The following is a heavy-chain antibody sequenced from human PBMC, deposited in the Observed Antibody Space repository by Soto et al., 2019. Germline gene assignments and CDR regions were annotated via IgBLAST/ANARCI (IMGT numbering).Heavy chain of an antibody. CDR1: GGSISSYY. V-gene: IGHV4-59*01. D-gene: IGHD3-10*01. CDR2: IYYSGST. J-gene: IGHJ5*02. Sequence: SETLSLTCTVSGGSISSYYWSWIRQPPGKGLEWIGYIYYSGSTNYNPSLKSRVTISVDTSKNQFSLKLSSVTAADTAVYYCARVAGSGSSPYDRYNWFDPWGQGTLVTVSS. CDR3: ARVAGSGSSPYDRYNWFDP.